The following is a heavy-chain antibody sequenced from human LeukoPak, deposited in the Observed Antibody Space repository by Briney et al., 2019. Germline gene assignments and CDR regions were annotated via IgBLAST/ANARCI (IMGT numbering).Heavy chain of an antibody. D-gene: IGHD2-8*01. J-gene: IGHJ4*02. CDR3: AKEYCSNSVCHSLDY. V-gene: IGHV3-30*18. CDR2: ISYDGSNK. CDR1: GFTFSSYG. Sequence: GGSLRLSCAASGFTFSSYGMHWVRQAPGKGLEWVAVISYDGSNKYYADSVKGRFTFSRDNSKNTLYLQMNSLRAEDTAVYYCAKEYCSNSVCHSLDYWGQGTLVTVSS.